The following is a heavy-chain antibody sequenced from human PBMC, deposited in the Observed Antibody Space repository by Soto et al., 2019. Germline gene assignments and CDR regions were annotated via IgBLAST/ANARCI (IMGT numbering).Heavy chain of an antibody. D-gene: IGHD5-12*01. J-gene: IGHJ4*02. Sequence: PSETLSLTCAVSGGSISSGGYSWSWIRQPPGKGLEWIGSIYYSGSTYYNPSLKSRVTISVDTSKNQFSLKLSSVTAADTAVYYCARRWGGYSGYDNRNDYWGQGTLVTVSS. CDR3: ARRWGGYSGYDNRNDY. CDR1: GGSISSGGYS. V-gene: IGHV4-30-2*03. CDR2: IYYSGST.